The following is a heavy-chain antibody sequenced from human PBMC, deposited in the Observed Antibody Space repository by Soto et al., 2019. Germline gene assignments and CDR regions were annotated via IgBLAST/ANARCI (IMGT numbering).Heavy chain of an antibody. D-gene: IGHD3-22*01. V-gene: IGHV3-15*07. Sequence: GGSLRLSCAASGFPFSNAWMNWVRQAPGKGLEWVGRIKSKTDGGTTDYAAPVKGRFTISRDDSKDTLYLQMNSLKTEDTAVYYCTTEFDYYDSSGYYYATDYWGQGALVTVSS. J-gene: IGHJ4*02. CDR1: GFPFSNAW. CDR2: IKSKTDGGTT. CDR3: TTEFDYYDSSGYYYATDY.